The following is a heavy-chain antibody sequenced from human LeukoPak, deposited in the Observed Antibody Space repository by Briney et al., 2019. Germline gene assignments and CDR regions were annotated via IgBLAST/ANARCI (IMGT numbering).Heavy chain of an antibody. CDR1: GGSTSRGEYY. V-gene: IGHV4-30-4*01. D-gene: IGHD2-21*01. Sequence: SQTLSLTGTVSGGSTSRGEYYRGWIRQPPGKGLEWIGYIYYSGITYHNPSLKSRVTISVDTSKNQFSLKLSSVTAADTAVYYCARGVSAIWAGFGSRGQGTMVTVSS. J-gene: IGHJ3*02. CDR2: IYYSGIT. CDR3: ARGVSAIWAGFGS.